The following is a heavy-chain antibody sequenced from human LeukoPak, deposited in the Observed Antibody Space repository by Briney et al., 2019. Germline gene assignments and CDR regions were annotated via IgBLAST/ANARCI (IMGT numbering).Heavy chain of an antibody. CDR2: VHLDGRT. J-gene: IGHJ4*02. D-gene: IGHD6-25*01. CDR1: GGSVINMNW. CDR3: AREGGFYCPLYY. V-gene: IGHV4-4*02. Sequence: SGTLSLTFCVSGGSVINMNWWTWVRQPPGKGLEWIGEVHLDGRTNYNPSLESRLTMSVDVSENQVSLKLTSVTAADTAVYYCAREGGFYCPLYYSGQGTLVTVSS.